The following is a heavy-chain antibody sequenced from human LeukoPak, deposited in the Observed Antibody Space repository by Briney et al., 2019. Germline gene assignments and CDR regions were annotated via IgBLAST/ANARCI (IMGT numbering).Heavy chain of an antibody. Sequence: GRSLRLSCAASGFTFSNYGMHSASQPPGNGLEWVAVIWYDGSDKYHAASGKGRFTISRDNSKNTLYLQMNSLRVEDTAVYYCARPVVLGAYLRGAYYFDSWGQGTLVTVSS. CDR2: IWYDGSDK. D-gene: IGHD3-16*01. J-gene: IGHJ4*02. CDR1: GFTFSNYG. CDR3: ARPVVLGAYLRGAYYFDS. V-gene: IGHV3-33*01.